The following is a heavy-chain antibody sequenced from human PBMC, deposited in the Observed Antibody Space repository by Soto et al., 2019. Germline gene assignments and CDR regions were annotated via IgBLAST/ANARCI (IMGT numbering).Heavy chain of an antibody. D-gene: IGHD3-10*01. V-gene: IGHV4-31*03. CDR1: GGSISSSSYY. Sequence: SETLSLTCTVSGGSISSSSYYWGWIRQPPGKGLEWIGYIYYSGSTYYSPSLKSRVTISVDMSKNQFSLKLSSVTAADTAVYYCARCFMVRGVNDYYYGMDVWGQGTTVTVSS. J-gene: IGHJ6*02. CDR2: IYYSGST. CDR3: ARCFMVRGVNDYYYGMDV.